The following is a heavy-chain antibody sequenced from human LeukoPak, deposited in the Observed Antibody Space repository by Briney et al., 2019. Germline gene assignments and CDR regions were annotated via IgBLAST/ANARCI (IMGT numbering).Heavy chain of an antibody. CDR1: GFTFSDYA. J-gene: IGHJ4*02. Sequence: GGSLRLSCTASGFTFSDYAMNWVRQAPGKGLEWVSHISHSGSTIYYSDSVKGRFTISRDNAENSLYLQMNSLRDEDTAVYYCAALGYNYGYFDYWGQGTLVTVSS. D-gene: IGHD5-18*01. CDR2: ISHSGSTI. CDR3: AALGYNYGYFDY. V-gene: IGHV3-48*02.